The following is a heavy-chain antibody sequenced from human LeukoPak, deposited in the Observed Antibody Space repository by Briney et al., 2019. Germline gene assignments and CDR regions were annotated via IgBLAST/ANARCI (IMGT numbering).Heavy chain of an antibody. CDR3: ARGTPYSSGWYDYFDY. J-gene: IGHJ4*02. CDR1: GFTFSSYA. D-gene: IGHD6-19*01. CDR2: IYYSGST. V-gene: IGHV4-39*07. Sequence: GSLRLSCAASGFTFSSYAMSWVRQAPGKGLEWIGSIYYSGSTYYNPSLKSRVTISVDTSKNQFSLKLSSVTAADTAVYYCARGTPYSSGWYDYFDYWGQGTLVTVSS.